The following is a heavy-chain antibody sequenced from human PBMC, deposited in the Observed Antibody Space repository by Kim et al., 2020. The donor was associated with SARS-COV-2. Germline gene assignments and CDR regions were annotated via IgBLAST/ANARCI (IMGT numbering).Heavy chain of an antibody. CDR3: ARVPTMVRGPLLYYFDY. CDR1: GGSISSSSYY. J-gene: IGHJ4*02. D-gene: IGHD3-10*01. V-gene: IGHV4-39*07. CDR2: IYYSGST. Sequence: SETLSLTCTVSGGSISSSSYYWGWIRQPPGKGLEWIGSIYYSGSTYYNPSLKSRVTISVDTSKNQFSLKLSSVTAADTAVYYCARVPTMVRGPLLYYFDYWGQGTLVTVSS.